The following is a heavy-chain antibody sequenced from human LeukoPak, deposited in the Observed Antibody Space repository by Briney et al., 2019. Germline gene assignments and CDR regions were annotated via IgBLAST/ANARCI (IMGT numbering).Heavy chain of an antibody. CDR1: GFTFDDYA. CDR2: ISWNSGSI. V-gene: IGHV3-9*03. J-gene: IGHJ3*02. Sequence: GRSLRLSCAASGFTFDDYAMHWVRQAPGKGLEWVSGISWNSGSIGYADSVKGRFTISRDNAKNSLYLQMNSLRAEDMALYYCAKEMGLWFGELIGSAFDIWGQGTMVTVSS. CDR3: AKEMGLWFGELIGSAFDI. D-gene: IGHD3-10*01.